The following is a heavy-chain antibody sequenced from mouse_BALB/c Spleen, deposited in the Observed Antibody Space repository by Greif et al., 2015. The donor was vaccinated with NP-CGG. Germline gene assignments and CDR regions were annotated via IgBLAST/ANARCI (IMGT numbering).Heavy chain of an antibody. J-gene: IGHJ4*01. D-gene: IGHD1-1*01. CDR3: NEGYYYGSSYAMDY. CDR2: IDPENGDT. V-gene: IGHV14-4*02. Sequence: EVKLMESGAELVRSGASVKLSCTASGFNIKDYYMHWVKQRPEQGLEWIGWIDPENGDTEYAPKFQGKATMTADTSSNTAYLQLSSLTSEDTAVYYCNEGYYYGSSYAMDYWGQGTSVTVSS. CDR1: GFNIKDYY.